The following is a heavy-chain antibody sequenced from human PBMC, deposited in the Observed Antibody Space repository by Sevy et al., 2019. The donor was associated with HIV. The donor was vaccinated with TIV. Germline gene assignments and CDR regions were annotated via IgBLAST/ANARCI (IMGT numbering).Heavy chain of an antibody. CDR2: IYPGDSDT. J-gene: IGHJ5*02. CDR3: ARLAAAGTLPPELVQTRWFDP. D-gene: IGHD6-13*01. CDR1: GYSFTIFW. Sequence: GESLKISCQASGYSFTIFWIAWVRQMPGKGLEWMGIIYPGDSDTRYSPSIQGQVTISVEKSISTTYLQWSSLKTSDTGIYYCARLAAAGTLPPELVQTRWFDPWGQGTQVTVSS. V-gene: IGHV5-51*01.